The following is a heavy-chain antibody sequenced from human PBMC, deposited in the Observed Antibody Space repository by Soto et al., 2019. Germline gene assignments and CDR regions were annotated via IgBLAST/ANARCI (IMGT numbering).Heavy chain of an antibody. CDR2: IFPGGST. Sequence: GGSLRLSCAASGFTVSSKFMNWVRQAPGKGLEWLSVIFPGGSTYYADSVKDRFTISRDISKNTVFLQMNSLRAEDTAVYFCARDARIQRPFAVSYYYYGMDVWGQGTTVTVS. CDR1: GFTVSSKF. D-gene: IGHD5-18*01. CDR3: ARDARIQRPFAVSYYYYGMDV. J-gene: IGHJ6*02. V-gene: IGHV3-66*01.